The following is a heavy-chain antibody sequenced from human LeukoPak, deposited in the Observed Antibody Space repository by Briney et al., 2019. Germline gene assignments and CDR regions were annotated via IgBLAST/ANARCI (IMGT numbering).Heavy chain of an antibody. V-gene: IGHV4-59*01. J-gene: IGHJ4*02. D-gene: IGHD3-3*01. CDR1: GGSFSSYY. CDR2: NYYSGIS. CDR3: ARVNSGSYDFWSGYYSYYFDY. Sequence: SETLSLTCAVCGGSFSSYYWSWIRQPPGKGLEWIGYNYYSGISNYNPSLKSRVTISVGTSKNQFSLRLSSVTAADTAVYYCARVNSGSYDFWSGYYSYYFDYWGQGTLVTVSS.